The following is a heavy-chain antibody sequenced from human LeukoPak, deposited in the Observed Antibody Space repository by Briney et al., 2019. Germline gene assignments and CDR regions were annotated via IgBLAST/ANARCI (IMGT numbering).Heavy chain of an antibody. D-gene: IGHD3-22*01. J-gene: IGHJ4*02. Sequence: SVKVSCKASGGTFSSYAISWVRQAPGQGLEWMGRIIPILGIANYAQKFQGRVTITADKSTSTAYMELSSLRSGDTAVYYCARDPYYYDSSGNRRYFDYWGQGTLVTVSS. CDR2: IIPILGIA. V-gene: IGHV1-69*04. CDR3: ARDPYYYDSSGNRRYFDY. CDR1: GGTFSSYA.